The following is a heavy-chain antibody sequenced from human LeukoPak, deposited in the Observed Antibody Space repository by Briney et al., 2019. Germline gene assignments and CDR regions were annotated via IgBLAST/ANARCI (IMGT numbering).Heavy chain of an antibody. CDR2: IKKDGSEK. D-gene: IGHD5-18*01. CDR1: GFTFSNYW. Sequence: GGSLRLSCAASGFTFSNYWMSWVRQAPGKGPEWVANIKKDGSEKYYVDSVKGRFTISRDNAKNSLYLQMNSLRAEDTAVYYCARDQSWIQLWSTPYYWGQGTLVTVSS. J-gene: IGHJ4*02. CDR3: ARDQSWIQLWSTPYY. V-gene: IGHV3-7*03.